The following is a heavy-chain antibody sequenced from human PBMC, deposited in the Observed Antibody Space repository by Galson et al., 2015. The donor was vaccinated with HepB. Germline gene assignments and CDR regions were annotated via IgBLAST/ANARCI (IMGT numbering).Heavy chain of an antibody. CDR2: ISYDGSNK. CDR1: GFTFSSYA. V-gene: IGHV3-30*04. CDR3: ARDFGLFSYDYVWGSYHLPDY. Sequence: SLRLSCAASGFTFSSYAMHWVRQAPGKGLGWVVVISYDGSNKYYADSVKGRFTISRDNSKNTLYLQMNSLRAEDTAVYYCARDFGLFSYDYVWGSYHLPDYWGQGTLVTVSS. J-gene: IGHJ4*02. D-gene: IGHD3-16*01.